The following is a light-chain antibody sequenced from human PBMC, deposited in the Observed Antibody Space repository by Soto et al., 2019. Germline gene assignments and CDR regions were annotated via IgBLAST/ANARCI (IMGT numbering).Light chain of an antibody. CDR1: SSDVGGYNY. CDR2: EVS. J-gene: IGLJ1*01. V-gene: IGLV2-14*01. Sequence: QSVLTQPASVSGSPGQSITISCTGTSSDVGGYNYVSWYQQYPGKAPKLMIYEVSNRSSGVSNRFSGSKSGNTASLTISGLQAEDEADYYCTSYIRSSTLDYVFGTGTKVTVL. CDR3: TSYIRSSTLDYV.